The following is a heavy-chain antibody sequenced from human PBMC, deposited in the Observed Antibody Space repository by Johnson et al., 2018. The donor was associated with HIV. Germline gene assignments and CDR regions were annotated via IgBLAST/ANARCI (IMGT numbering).Heavy chain of an antibody. CDR3: ARNIYDSSDDAFDI. J-gene: IGHJ3*02. CDR2: IKQDGSEK. CDR1: GFTFSSYW. Sequence: VQLVESGGGVVQPGGSLRLSCAASGFTFSSYWMSWVRQAPGKGLEWVANIKQDGSEKYYVDSVKGRFTISRDNAKNSLYLQMNSLRAEDTAVYYCARNIYDSSDDAFDIWGQGTMVTVSS. V-gene: IGHV3-7*02. D-gene: IGHD3-22*01.